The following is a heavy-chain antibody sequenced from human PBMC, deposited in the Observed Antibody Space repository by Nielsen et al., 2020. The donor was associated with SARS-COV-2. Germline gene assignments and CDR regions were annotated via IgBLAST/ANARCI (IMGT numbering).Heavy chain of an antibody. CDR3: ARVPTFYSNYGDYHYYYMDV. D-gene: IGHD4-11*01. Sequence: GGSLRLSCAASGFTFSSYSMNWVRQAPGKGLEWVSSISSSSSYIYYADSVKGRFTISRDNAKNSLYLQMNSLRAEDTAVYYCARVPTFYSNYGDYHYYYMDVWGKGTTVTVPS. J-gene: IGHJ6*03. CDR1: GFTFSSYS. CDR2: ISSSSSYI. V-gene: IGHV3-21*06.